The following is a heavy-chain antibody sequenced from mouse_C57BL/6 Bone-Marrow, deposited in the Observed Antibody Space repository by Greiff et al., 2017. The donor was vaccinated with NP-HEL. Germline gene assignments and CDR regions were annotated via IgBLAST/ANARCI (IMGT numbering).Heavy chain of an antibody. V-gene: IGHV14-4*01. D-gene: IGHD1-1*01. CDR3: TTRGVLRGGY. CDR1: GFNIKDDY. CDR2: IDPENGDT. Sequence: VQLQQSGAELVRPGASVKLSCTASGFNIKDDYMHWVKQRPEQGLEWIGWIDPENGDTEYASKFQGKATITADTSSNTAYLQLSSLTSEGTAVYYCTTRGVLRGGYWGQGTSVTVSS. J-gene: IGHJ4*01.